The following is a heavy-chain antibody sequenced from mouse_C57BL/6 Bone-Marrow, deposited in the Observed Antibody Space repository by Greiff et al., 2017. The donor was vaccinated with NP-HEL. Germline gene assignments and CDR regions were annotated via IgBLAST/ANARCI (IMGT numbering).Heavy chain of an antibody. CDR2: IWTGGGT. CDR1: GFSLTSYA. CDR3: ARKTYYSNSYYFDY. J-gene: IGHJ2*01. Sequence: VKLMESGPGLVAPSQSLSITCTVSGFSLTSYAISWVRQPPGKGLEWLGVIWTGGGTNYNSALKSRLSISKDNTKSQVFLKMNSLQPDDTARYYCARKTYYSNSYYFDYWGQGTTLTVSS. V-gene: IGHV2-9-1*01. D-gene: IGHD2-5*01.